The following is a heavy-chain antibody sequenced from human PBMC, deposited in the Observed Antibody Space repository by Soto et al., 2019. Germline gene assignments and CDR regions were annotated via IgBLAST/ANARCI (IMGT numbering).Heavy chain of an antibody. V-gene: IGHV1-2*04. CDR2: INPNSGGT. Sequence: ASVKVSCKASGYTFTGYYMHWVRHAPGQGLEWMGWINPNSGGTNYAQKFQGWVTMTRDTSISTAYMELSRLRSDDTAVYYCARDQGSGWYPRPRDAFDIWGHGTMVTVSS. CDR3: ARDQGSGWYPRPRDAFDI. D-gene: IGHD6-19*01. CDR1: GYTFTGYY. J-gene: IGHJ3*02.